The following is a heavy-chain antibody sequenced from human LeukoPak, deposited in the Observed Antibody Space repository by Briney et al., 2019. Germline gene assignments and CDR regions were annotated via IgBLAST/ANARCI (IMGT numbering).Heavy chain of an antibody. CDR3: AKGLELGSYFDY. Sequence: GRSLRLSCAASGFTFDDYAMHWVRQAPGKGLEWVSGISWNSGSIGYADSVKGRFTISRDNAKNSPYLQMNSLRAEDTALYYCAKGLELGSYFDYWGQGTLVTVSS. D-gene: IGHD1-7*01. J-gene: IGHJ4*02. V-gene: IGHV3-9*01. CDR1: GFTFDDYA. CDR2: ISWNSGSI.